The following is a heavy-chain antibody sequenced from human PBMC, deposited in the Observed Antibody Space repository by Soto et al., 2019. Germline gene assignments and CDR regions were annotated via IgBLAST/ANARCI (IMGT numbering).Heavy chain of an antibody. J-gene: IGHJ6*02. CDR2: ISAYNGNT. CDR1: GYTFTSYG. V-gene: IGHV1-18*01. CDR3: ARDNAASSSWSYYYYGMDV. Sequence: ASVKVSCKASGYTFTSYGISWVRQAPGQGLEWMGWISAYNGNTNYAQKLQGRVTMTTDTSTSTAYMEPRSLRSDDTAVYYCARDNAASSSWSYYYYGMDVWGQGTTVTVSS. D-gene: IGHD6-13*01.